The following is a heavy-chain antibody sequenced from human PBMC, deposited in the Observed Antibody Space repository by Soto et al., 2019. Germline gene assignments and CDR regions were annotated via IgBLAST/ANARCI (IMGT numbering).Heavy chain of an antibody. Sequence: QGHLVQSGAEVKKPGASVKVSCKTSAYTFTRYGISWVRQAPGQGLEWMGWISGYNGDTNYAQNLQDRVTMTIDTSTTTAYMELRSLTSDDTAVYYCAKNEQPPYYYYGLDVWGQGTTVTVSS. J-gene: IGHJ6*02. CDR2: ISGYNGDT. V-gene: IGHV1-18*01. CDR1: AYTFTRYG. CDR3: AKNEQPPYYYYGLDV.